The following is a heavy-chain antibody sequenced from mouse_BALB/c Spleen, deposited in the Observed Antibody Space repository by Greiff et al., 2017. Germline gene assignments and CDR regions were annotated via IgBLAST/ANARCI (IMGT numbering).Heavy chain of an antibody. CDR1: GFNIKDTY. CDR2: IDPANGNT. Sequence: VQLQQSGAELVKPGASVKLSCTASGFNIKDTYMHWVKQRPEQGLEWIGRIDPANGNTKYDPKFQGKATITADTSSNTAYLQLSSLTSEDTAVYYCAPDPEGYAMDYWGQGTSVTVAS. CDR3: APDPEGYAMDY. J-gene: IGHJ4*01. V-gene: IGHV14-3*02.